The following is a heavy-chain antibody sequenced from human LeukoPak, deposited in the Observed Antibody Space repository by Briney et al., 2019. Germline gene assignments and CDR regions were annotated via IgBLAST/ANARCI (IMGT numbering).Heavy chain of an antibody. Sequence: GGSLRLSCAASGFTFSSYAMSWVRQAPGKGLEWVSAISGSGGSTYYADSVKGRFTISRDNSKNTLYLQMNSLRAEDTAVYYCARPYYGTNRYSGSPPDYWGQGTLVTVSS. CDR2: ISGSGGST. CDR3: ARPYYGTNRYSGSPPDY. D-gene: IGHD1-26*01. CDR1: GFTFSSYA. V-gene: IGHV3-23*01. J-gene: IGHJ4*02.